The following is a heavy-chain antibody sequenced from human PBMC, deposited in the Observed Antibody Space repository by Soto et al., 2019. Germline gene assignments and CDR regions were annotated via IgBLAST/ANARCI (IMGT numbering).Heavy chain of an antibody. CDR2: IGPESGAT. CDR3: GRGRRVKIVVFX. J-gene: IGHJ4*02. Sequence: ASVKVSCKASGYTFTGHYIHWVRQAPEQGPEWMGAIGPESGATRYAQRFQGSVTMTRDMSITTVYMELNNLRPHDTAVYYCGRGRRVKIVVFXWGQGTPVTVSX. D-gene: IGHD1-26*01. CDR1: GYTFTGHY. V-gene: IGHV1-2*02.